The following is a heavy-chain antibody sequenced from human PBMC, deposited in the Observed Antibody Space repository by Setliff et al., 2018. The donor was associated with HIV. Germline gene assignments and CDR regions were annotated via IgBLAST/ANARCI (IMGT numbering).Heavy chain of an antibody. V-gene: IGHV4-61*02. Sequence: SETLSLTCTVSGDSISRGAYYWSWIRQPAEKGLEWTGRVHANGDTSYNPSLRSRVIISLDTAKNQFSLTLVSVTAADTALYYCARCPSNHLTEAGKKTFYYYYMDVWGKGTTVTVSS. CDR2: VHANGDT. CDR1: GDSISRGAYY. D-gene: IGHD6-13*01. J-gene: IGHJ6*03. CDR3: ARCPSNHLTEAGKKTFYYYYMDV.